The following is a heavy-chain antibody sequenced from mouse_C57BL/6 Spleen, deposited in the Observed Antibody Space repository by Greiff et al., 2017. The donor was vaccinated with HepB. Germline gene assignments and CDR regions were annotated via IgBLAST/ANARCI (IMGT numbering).Heavy chain of an antibody. D-gene: IGHD2-10*01. CDR2: ISNLAYSI. Sequence: EVKLVESGGGLVQPGGSLKLSCAASGFTFSDYGMAWVRQAPRKGPEWVAFISNLAYSIYYADTVTGRVTISRENAKNTLYLEMSSLRSEDTAMYYCARPYYGNSFAYWGQGTLVTVSA. CDR1: GFTFSDYG. V-gene: IGHV5-15*01. CDR3: ARPYYGNSFAY. J-gene: IGHJ3*01.